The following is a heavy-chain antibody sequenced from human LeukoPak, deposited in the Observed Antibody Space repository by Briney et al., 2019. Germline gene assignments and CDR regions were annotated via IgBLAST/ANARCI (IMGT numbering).Heavy chain of an antibody. V-gene: IGHV3-23*01. CDR1: GFPLSSCA. CDR2: IGSDGKT. CDR3: AKVVDSESYPRSAFDI. D-gene: IGHD1-26*01. Sequence: AGSLTLSCDPSGFPLSSCAITCVRQAPGKGLEWVSSIGSDGKTHYSESVKGRFVISRDNSKNTLYLQMNSLRADDTAVYYCAKVVDSESYPRSAFDIWGQGTMVTVSS. J-gene: IGHJ3*02.